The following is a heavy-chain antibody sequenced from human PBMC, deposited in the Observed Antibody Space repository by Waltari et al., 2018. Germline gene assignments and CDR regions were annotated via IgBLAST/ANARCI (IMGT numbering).Heavy chain of an antibody. V-gene: IGHV2-26*01. CDR3: ARMGTTYYDFWSGYYIDAFDI. Sequence: QVTLKESGPVLVKPTETLTLTCTVPGFSLSNARMGVSWIRQPPGTALEWLAHSFSNDEKSYSTSLKSRLTISKDTSKSQVVLTMTNMDPVDTATYYCARMGTTYYDFWSGYYIDAFDIWGQGTMVTVSS. CDR2: SFSNDEK. D-gene: IGHD3-3*01. CDR1: GFSLSNARMG. J-gene: IGHJ3*02.